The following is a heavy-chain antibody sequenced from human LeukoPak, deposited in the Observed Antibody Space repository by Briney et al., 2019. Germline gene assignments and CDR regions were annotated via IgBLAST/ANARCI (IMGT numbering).Heavy chain of an antibody. J-gene: IGHJ3*02. CDR3: ARRKWELDHDAFDI. D-gene: IGHD1-26*01. V-gene: IGHV4-4*07. CDR1: GGSISSYY. CDR2: IYTSGST. Sequence: PSETLSLTCTVSGGSISSYYWSWIRQPARKGLEWIGRIYTSGSTNYNPSLKSRITMSVDTSKNQFSLKLSSVTAADTAVYYCARRKWELDHDAFDIWGQGTMVTVSS.